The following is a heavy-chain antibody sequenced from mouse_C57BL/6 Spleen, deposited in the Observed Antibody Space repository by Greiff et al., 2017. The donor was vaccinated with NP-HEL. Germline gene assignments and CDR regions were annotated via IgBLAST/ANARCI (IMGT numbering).Heavy chain of an antibody. V-gene: IGHV5-4*01. CDR2: ISDGGSYT. CDR3: ARDNDGYAMDY. D-gene: IGHD2-12*01. Sequence: EVKLMESGGGLVKPGGSLKLSCAASGFTFSSYAMSWVRQTPEKRLEWVATISDGGSYTYYPDNVKGRFTISRDNAKNNLYLQMSHLKSEDTAMYYCARDNDGYAMDYWGQGTSVTVSS. J-gene: IGHJ4*01. CDR1: GFTFSSYA.